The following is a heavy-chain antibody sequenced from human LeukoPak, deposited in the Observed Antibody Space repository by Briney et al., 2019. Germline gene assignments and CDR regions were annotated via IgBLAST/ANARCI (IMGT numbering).Heavy chain of an antibody. CDR3: ARERWLEGTDFDY. J-gene: IGHJ4*02. V-gene: IGHV3-33*01. D-gene: IGHD5-18*01. CDR2: IWYDGSNK. CDR1: GFTFSSYG. Sequence: PGGSLRLSCAASGFTFSSYGMHWVRQAPGKGLEWVAVIWYDGSNKYYADSVKGRFTISRDNSKNTLYLQMNSLRAEDTAVYSCARERWLEGTDFDYWGQGTLVTVSS.